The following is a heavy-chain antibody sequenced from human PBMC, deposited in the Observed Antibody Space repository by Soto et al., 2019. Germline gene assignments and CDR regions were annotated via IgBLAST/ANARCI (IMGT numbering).Heavy chain of an antibody. J-gene: IGHJ6*02. V-gene: IGHV4-39*01. Sequence: SEILFLTCKITSTSISSTSYTWLLIPETLRKGLEWIGSIYYSGTTYYNPSLNSRVTISVDTSKNQFSLKVTSVTAADTAVYYCARLHGYCISSSCHGHYAMDVWGQGTTVT. CDR3: ARLHGYCISSSCHGHYAMDV. CDR1: STSISSTSYT. D-gene: IGHD2-2*01. CDR2: IYYSGTT.